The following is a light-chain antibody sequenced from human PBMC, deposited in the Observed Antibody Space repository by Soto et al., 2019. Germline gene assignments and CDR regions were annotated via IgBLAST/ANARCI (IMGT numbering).Light chain of an antibody. CDR3: HQYGSSPLT. J-gene: IGKJ1*01. Sequence: EIVLTQSPGTLSLSPGDRATLSCRASQSVRNSYIAWYQQKPGQAPRLLIYGASSRSTGIPDRFSGSGSGTDFTLTISRLEPEDFAVYYCHQYGSSPLTFGQGTKVEIK. V-gene: IGKV3-20*01. CDR1: QSVRNSY. CDR2: GAS.